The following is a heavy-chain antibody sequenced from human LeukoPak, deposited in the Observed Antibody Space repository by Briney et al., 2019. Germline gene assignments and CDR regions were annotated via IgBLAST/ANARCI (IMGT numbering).Heavy chain of an antibody. J-gene: IGHJ4*02. V-gene: IGHV3-23*01. Sequence: GGSLRLSCAASGFTFSSYAMSWVRQAPGKGLEWVSAISGSGGSTYYADSVKGRFTISRDNSKNTLYLQMNSLRAEDTAVYYCAKALENAYYDLWSGYPGGYWGQGTLVTVTS. D-gene: IGHD3-3*01. CDR1: GFTFSSYA. CDR2: ISGSGGST. CDR3: AKALENAYYDLWSGYPGGY.